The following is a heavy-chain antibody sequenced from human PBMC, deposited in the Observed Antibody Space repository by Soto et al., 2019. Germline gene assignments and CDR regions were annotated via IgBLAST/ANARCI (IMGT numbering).Heavy chain of an antibody. CDR3: ARAQPPSGYSGHRVGMDV. V-gene: IGHV3-53*04. D-gene: IGHD5-12*01. Sequence: EVQLVESGGGLVQPGGSLRLSCAASGFTVSSNYMSWVRQAPGKGLEWVSVIYSGGSTYYADSVKGRFTISRHNSNHTLYLHTISLRADDTAVYYCARAQPPSGYSGHRVGMDVWGQGTTVTVSS. CDR1: GFTVSSNY. J-gene: IGHJ6*02. CDR2: IYSGGST.